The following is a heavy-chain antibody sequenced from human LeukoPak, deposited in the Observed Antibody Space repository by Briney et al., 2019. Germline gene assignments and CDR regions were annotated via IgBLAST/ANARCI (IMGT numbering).Heavy chain of an antibody. D-gene: IGHD3-3*01. J-gene: IGHJ6*02. Sequence: ASVKVSCKASGYTFTSYDINWVRQATGQGLEWMGWMNPNSGNTGYAQKFQGRVTMTRNTSISTAYMELSSLRSEDTAVYYCARGVHYDFWSGSTKGMDVWGQGTTVTVSS. V-gene: IGHV1-8*01. CDR3: ARGVHYDFWSGSTKGMDV. CDR1: GYTFTSYD. CDR2: MNPNSGNT.